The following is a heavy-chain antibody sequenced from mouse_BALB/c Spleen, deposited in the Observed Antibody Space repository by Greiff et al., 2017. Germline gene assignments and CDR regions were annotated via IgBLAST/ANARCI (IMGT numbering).Heavy chain of an antibody. Sequence: QVQLQQSGAELARPGASVKLSCKASGYTFTSYWLQWVKQRPGQGLEWIGAIYPGDGDTRYTQKFKGKATLTADKSSSTAYMQLSSLASEDSAVYYCARDLRNYAMDDWGQGTSVTVSS. CDR3: ARDLRNYAMDD. J-gene: IGHJ4*01. CDR2: IYPGDGDT. CDR1: GYTFTSYW. D-gene: IGHD1-1*01. V-gene: IGHV1-87*01.